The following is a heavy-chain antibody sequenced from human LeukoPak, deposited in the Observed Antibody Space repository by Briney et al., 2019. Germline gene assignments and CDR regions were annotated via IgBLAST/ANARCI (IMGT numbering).Heavy chain of an antibody. CDR2: INWNGGST. CDR1: GFTFSSYA. Sequence: GGSLRLSCAASGFTFSSYAMSWVRQAPGKGLEWVSGINWNGGSTGYADSVKGRFTISRGNAKNSLYLQMNSLRAEDTALYYCARIAAAHYYYYMDVWGKGTTVTVSS. CDR3: ARIAAAHYYYYMDV. D-gene: IGHD6-13*01. V-gene: IGHV3-20*04. J-gene: IGHJ6*03.